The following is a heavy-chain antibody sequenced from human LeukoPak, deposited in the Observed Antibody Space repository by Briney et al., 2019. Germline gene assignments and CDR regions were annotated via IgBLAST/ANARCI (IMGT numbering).Heavy chain of an antibody. CDR3: AKRQHWGQLAHGAFDI. CDR1: GFTVSSNY. D-gene: IGHD6-13*01. CDR2: IYSGGST. V-gene: IGHV3-53*01. Sequence: GGSLRLSCAASGFTVSSNYMSWVRQAPGKGLEWVSVIYSGGSTYYADSVKGRFTISRDNSKNTLYLQMDSLRAEDTAVYYCAKRQHWGQLAHGAFDIWGQGTMVTVSS. J-gene: IGHJ3*02.